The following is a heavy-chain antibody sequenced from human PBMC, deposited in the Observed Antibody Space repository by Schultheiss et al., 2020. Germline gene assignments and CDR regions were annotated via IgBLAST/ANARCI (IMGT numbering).Heavy chain of an antibody. CDR2: ISYDGSNK. Sequence: GGSLRLSCAASGFTFSSYGMHWVRQAPGKGLEWVAVISYDGSNKYYADSVKGRFTISRDNSKNMLYLQMNSLRADDTAVYYCAKDSSSLAMDVWGQGTTVTVSS. J-gene: IGHJ6*02. V-gene: IGHV3-30*19. CDR3: AKDSSSLAMDV. D-gene: IGHD6-6*01. CDR1: GFTFSSYG.